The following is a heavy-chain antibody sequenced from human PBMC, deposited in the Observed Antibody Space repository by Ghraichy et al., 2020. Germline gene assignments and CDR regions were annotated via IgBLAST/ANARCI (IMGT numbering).Heavy chain of an antibody. D-gene: IGHD6-19*01. V-gene: IGHV3-48*02. Sequence: GGSLRLSCAASGFTFSSYSMNWVRQAPGKGLEWVSYISSSSSTIYYADSVKGRFTISRDNAKNSLYLQMNSLRDEDTAVYYCARDPTPSEEQWLVLAPYNWFDPWGQGTLVTVSS. CDR2: ISSSSSTI. CDR1: GFTFSSYS. CDR3: ARDPTPSEEQWLVLAPYNWFDP. J-gene: IGHJ5*02.